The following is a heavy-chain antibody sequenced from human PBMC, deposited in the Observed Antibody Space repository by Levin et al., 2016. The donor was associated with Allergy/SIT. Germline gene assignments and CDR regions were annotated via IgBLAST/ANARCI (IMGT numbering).Heavy chain of an antibody. J-gene: IGHJ5*02. V-gene: IGHV1-2*02. CDR2: INPNSGGT. CDR3: ARDGEGDQLLLIWFDP. Sequence: ASVKVSCKASGYTFTGYYMHWVRQAPGQGLEWMGWINPNSGGTNYAQKFQGRVTMTRDTSISTAYMELSRLRSDDTAVYYCARDGEGDQLLLIWFDPWGQGTLVTVSS. CDR1: GYTFTGYY. D-gene: IGHD2-2*01.